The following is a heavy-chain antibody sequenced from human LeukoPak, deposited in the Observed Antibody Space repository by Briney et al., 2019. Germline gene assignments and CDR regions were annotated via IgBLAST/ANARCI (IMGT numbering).Heavy chain of an antibody. J-gene: IGHJ4*02. CDR3: ATDDGGTVRYFGY. V-gene: IGHV1-69*13. CDR2: IIPIFGTA. D-gene: IGHD3-9*01. Sequence: SVKVSCKASGGTFSSYAISWVRQAPGQGLEWMGGIIPIFGTANYAQKFQGRVTITADESTSTAYMELSSLRSEDTAVYYCATDDGGTVRYFGYWGQGTLVTVSS. CDR1: GGTFSSYA.